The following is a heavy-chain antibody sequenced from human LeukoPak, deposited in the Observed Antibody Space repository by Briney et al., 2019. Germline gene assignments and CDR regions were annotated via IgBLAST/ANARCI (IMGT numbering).Heavy chain of an antibody. CDR2: IKSKTDGGTS. CDR1: GFTFSNAW. CDR3: ITLVRGFTLIPY. V-gene: IGHV3-15*01. D-gene: IGHD3-10*01. Sequence: GGSLRLSCAASGFTFSNAWMNWVRQAPGKGLEWVGRIKSKTDGGTSDYAAPVKGRFTISRDDSENTLYLQMNSLKTEDTAVYYCITLVRGFTLIPYWGQGTLVTVSS. J-gene: IGHJ4*02.